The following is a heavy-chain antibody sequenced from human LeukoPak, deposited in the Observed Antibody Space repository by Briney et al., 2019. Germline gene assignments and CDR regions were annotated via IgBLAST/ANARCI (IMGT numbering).Heavy chain of an antibody. D-gene: IGHD3-16*01. CDR3: ATLSSLGDRGD. CDR2: ISGRDGTT. J-gene: IGHJ4*02. Sequence: PGGSLRLSCTASGFTFSSYAMSWVRQAPEKGLEWVSAISGRDGTTYYADSVKGRFTISRDTSKNTLYLQMNSLRAEDTAIYYCATLSSLGDRGDWGQGTLVTVSS. V-gene: IGHV3-23*01. CDR1: GFTFSSYA.